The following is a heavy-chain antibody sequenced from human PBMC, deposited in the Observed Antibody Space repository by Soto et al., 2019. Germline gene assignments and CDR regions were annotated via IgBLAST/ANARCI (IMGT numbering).Heavy chain of an antibody. CDR3: AKDIKHSSYYYFDY. D-gene: IGHD6-13*01. Sequence: PGGSLSLSCAASGFTFSSYAMSWVRQAPGKGLEWVSAISGSGGSTYYADSVKGRFTISRDNSKNTLYLQMNSLRAEDTAVYYCAKDIKHSSYYYFDYWGQGTLVTVSS. V-gene: IGHV3-23*01. CDR2: ISGSGGST. CDR1: GFTFSSYA. J-gene: IGHJ4*02.